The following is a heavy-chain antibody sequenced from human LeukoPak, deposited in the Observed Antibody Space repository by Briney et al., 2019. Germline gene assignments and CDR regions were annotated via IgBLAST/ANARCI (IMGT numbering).Heavy chain of an antibody. CDR1: GGSISSYY. Sequence: PSQTLSLTCTVSGGSISSYYWSWIRQPPGKGLEWIGYIYYSGSTNYNPSLKSRVAISVDTSKNQFSLKLSSVTAADTAVYYCAREYSSYYYYYMDVWGKGTTVTVSS. CDR2: IYYSGST. CDR3: AREYSSYYYYYMDV. J-gene: IGHJ6*03. V-gene: IGHV4-59*01. D-gene: IGHD5-18*01.